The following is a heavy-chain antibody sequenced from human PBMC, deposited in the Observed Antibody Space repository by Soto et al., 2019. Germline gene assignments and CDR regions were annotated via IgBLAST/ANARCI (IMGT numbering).Heavy chain of an antibody. J-gene: IGHJ6*02. CDR1: GFTFSIYT. V-gene: IGHV3-21*01. D-gene: IGHD2-15*01. CDR2: IDSGSTYI. Sequence: EVQLVESGGGLVKPGGSLRLSCAASGFTFSIYTMNWVRQAPGKGLEWVSSIDSGSTYIYYADSVKGRFTISRDNAKNSLYLQRNSLRAEDTAVYYCARDRGCSGGNCYSGGYYYYGLDVWGQGTTVTVSS. CDR3: ARDRGCSGGNCYSGGYYYYGLDV.